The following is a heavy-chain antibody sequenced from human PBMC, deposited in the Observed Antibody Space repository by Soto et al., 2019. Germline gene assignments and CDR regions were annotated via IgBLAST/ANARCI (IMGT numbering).Heavy chain of an antibody. D-gene: IGHD2-15*01. CDR1: GGSISSGDYY. J-gene: IGHJ5*02. CDR2: IYYSGST. V-gene: IGHV4-30-4*01. Sequence: KASETLSLTCTVSGGSISSGDYYWSWIRQPPGKGLEWIGYIYYSGSTYYNPSLKSRVTISVDTSKNQFSLKLSSVTAADTAVDYCVAGGYCSGGSCYSRLGRGRPINWFDPWGQGTLVTVSS. CDR3: VAGGYCSGGSCYSRLGRGRPINWFDP.